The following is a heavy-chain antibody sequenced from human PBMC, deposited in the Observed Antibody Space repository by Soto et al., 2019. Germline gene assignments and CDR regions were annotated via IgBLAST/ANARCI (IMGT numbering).Heavy chain of an antibody. D-gene: IGHD2-2*01. J-gene: IGHJ5*02. Sequence: QLQLQESGPGLVKPSETLSLTCTVSGGSISSISYYWGLIRQPPGKGLEWIGSIYYSGSTYYNPSLKSRVTISVDTSKNQFSLKLSSVTAADTAVYYCARLVNGYCISTSCFKPWGQGTLVNVSS. CDR3: ARLVNGYCISTSCFKP. CDR2: IYYSGST. CDR1: GGSISSISYY. V-gene: IGHV4-39*01.